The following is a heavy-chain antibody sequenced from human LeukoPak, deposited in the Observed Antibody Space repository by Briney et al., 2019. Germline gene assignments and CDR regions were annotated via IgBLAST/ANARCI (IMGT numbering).Heavy chain of an antibody. D-gene: IGHD5-18*01. Sequence: ASVKVSCKTSGYTFVSYYLHWVRQAPGQGLEWMGIVNPSDGYTSYAQNFQGRVTMTRDMSTSTVYMELSSLRSDDTAVYYCARLCRGYSYGGYYYYYYMDVWGKGTTVTISS. V-gene: IGHV1-46*01. CDR3: ARLCRGYSYGGYYYYYYMDV. J-gene: IGHJ6*03. CDR2: VNPSDGYT. CDR1: GYTFVSYY.